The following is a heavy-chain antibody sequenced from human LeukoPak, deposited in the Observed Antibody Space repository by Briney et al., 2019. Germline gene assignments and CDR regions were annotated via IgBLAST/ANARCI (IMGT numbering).Heavy chain of an antibody. CDR3: STKELSYPDYYGMDV. Sequence: KTGGSLRLPCAASGFTFSNAWMTWVRQAPGKGLEWVGRIKSKADGGTTDYAAPVKGRFTISRDDSNNILYLQMNSLKTEDTAVYYCSTKELSYPDYYGMDVWGQGTTVTVSS. V-gene: IGHV3-15*01. CDR2: IKSKADGGTT. J-gene: IGHJ6*02. D-gene: IGHD2-2*02. CDR1: GFTFSNAW.